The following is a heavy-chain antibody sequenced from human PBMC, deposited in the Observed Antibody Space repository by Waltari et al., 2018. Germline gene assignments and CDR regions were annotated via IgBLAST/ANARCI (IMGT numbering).Heavy chain of an antibody. Sequence: EVQLVESGGGLVKHGGSLRLSCAASGFTFSSYSMNWVRQAPGKGLEWVSSISSSSSYIYYADSVKGRFTISRDNAKNSLYLQMNSLRAEDTAVYYCARDLVLRLIDYWGQGTLVTVSS. V-gene: IGHV3-21*01. D-gene: IGHD5-12*01. J-gene: IGHJ4*02. CDR2: ISSSSSYI. CDR3: ARDLVLRLIDY. CDR1: GFTFSSYS.